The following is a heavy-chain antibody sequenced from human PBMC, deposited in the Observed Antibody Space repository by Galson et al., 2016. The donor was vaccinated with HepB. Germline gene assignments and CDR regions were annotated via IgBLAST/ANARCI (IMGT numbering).Heavy chain of an antibody. Sequence: SLRLSCAASGFTFSSCAMSWVRQAPEKGLEWVSIISGGGGGTYYADSVRGRFTISRDNSKNMLSLQMNSLRAEDTALYYCAAGARWLQLAYFDYWGQGSLVTVSS. CDR3: AAGARWLQLAYFDY. V-gene: IGHV3-23*01. CDR2: ISGGGGGT. D-gene: IGHD5-24*01. J-gene: IGHJ4*02. CDR1: GFTFSSCA.